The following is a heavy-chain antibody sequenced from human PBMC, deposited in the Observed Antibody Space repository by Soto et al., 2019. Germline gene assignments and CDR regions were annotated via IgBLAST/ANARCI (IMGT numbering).Heavy chain of an antibody. D-gene: IGHD6-6*01. CDR1: GGTFSSYA. J-gene: IGHJ6*02. CDR3: ARDVVRAARYYYGMDV. CDR2: IIPIFGTA. Sequence: SVKVSCKASGGTFSSYAISWVRQAPGQGLEWMGGIIPIFGTANYAQKFQGRVTITADESTSTAYVELSSLRSEDTAVYYCARDVVRAARYYYGMDVWGQGTTVTVSS. V-gene: IGHV1-69*13.